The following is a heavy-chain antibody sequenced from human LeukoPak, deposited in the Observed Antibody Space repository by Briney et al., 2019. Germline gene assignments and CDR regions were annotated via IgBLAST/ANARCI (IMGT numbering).Heavy chain of an antibody. CDR1: GGSISSYY. CDR3: ARDSLGGGYWAFDI. V-gene: IGHV4-59*01. D-gene: IGHD3-22*01. J-gene: IGHJ3*02. Sequence: PSETLSLTCTVSGGSISSYYWSWIRQPPGKGLEWIGYIYYSGSTNYNPSLKSRVTISVDTSKNQFSLKLSSVTAAATAVYYCARDSLGGGYWAFDIWGQGTMVTVSS. CDR2: IYYSGST.